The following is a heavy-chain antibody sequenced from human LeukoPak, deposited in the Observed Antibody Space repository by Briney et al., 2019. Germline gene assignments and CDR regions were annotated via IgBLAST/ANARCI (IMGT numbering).Heavy chain of an antibody. D-gene: IGHD5-24*01. CDR2: IIPIFGTA. CDR1: GGTFSSYA. Sequence: SVKVSCKASGGTFSSYAISWVRQAPGQGLEWMGGIIPIFGTANYAQKFQGRVTITADESTSTAYMELSSLRSEDTAVYYCARDLHGSGRDGYKNWRDYGMDVWGQGTTVTVSS. J-gene: IGHJ6*02. V-gene: IGHV1-69*01. CDR3: ARDLHGSGRDGYKNWRDYGMDV.